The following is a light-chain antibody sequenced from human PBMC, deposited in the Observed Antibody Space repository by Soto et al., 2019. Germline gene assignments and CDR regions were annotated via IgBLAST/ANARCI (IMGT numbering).Light chain of an antibody. CDR2: CAS. CDR3: QQYGS. Sequence: DIELTQSPGTLSLSPGERATISCRASPGISGSNLPWYQQKPGQAPWLVIYCASSRATGIRDRVSGSGSGTDFTLTISRVEPEDFAVYYCQQYGSFGQGTKVDIK. V-gene: IGKV3-20*01. J-gene: IGKJ1*01. CDR1: PGISGSN.